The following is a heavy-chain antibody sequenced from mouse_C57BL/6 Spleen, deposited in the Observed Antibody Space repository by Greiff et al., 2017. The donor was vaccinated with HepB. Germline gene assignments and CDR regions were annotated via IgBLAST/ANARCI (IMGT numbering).Heavy chain of an antibody. CDR1: GYTFTSYG. CDR3: ASLDSSGYYAMDY. CDR2: IYPRSGNT. Sequence: QVQLQQSGAELARPGASVKLSCKASGYTFTSYGISWVKQRTGQGLEWIGEIYPRSGNTYYNEKFKGKATLTADKSSSTAYMELRSLTSEDSAVYFCASLDSSGYYAMDYWGQGTSVTVSS. D-gene: IGHD3-2*02. J-gene: IGHJ4*01. V-gene: IGHV1-81*01.